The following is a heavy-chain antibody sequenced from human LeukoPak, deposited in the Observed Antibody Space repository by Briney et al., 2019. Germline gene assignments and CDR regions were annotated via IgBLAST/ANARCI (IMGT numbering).Heavy chain of an antibody. D-gene: IGHD6-19*01. CDR1: GFTFSSYA. CDR2: ISGSGGST. Sequence: PGGSLRLSCAASGFTFSSYAMSWVRQAPGKGLEWVSAISGSGGSTYYADSVKGRFTISRDNSKNTLYLQMDSLRAEDTAVYYRARDRGGQWLAMYYFDYWGQGTLVTVSS. V-gene: IGHV3-23*01. CDR3: ARDRGGQWLAMYYFDY. J-gene: IGHJ4*02.